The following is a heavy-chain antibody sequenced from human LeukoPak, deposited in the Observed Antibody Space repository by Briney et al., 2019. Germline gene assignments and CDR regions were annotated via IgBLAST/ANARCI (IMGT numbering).Heavy chain of an antibody. Sequence: GRSLRLACAASGFTFSTCAMHWVRQAPGKGLEWVAVISYDGTNIHYADFVRGRFTISRDNSKNTLYLQMNSLRPEDTAVYYCAKDRDGSGGFDYWGRGTLVTVSS. CDR1: GFTFSTCA. CDR3: AKDRDGSGGFDY. V-gene: IGHV3-30*04. CDR2: ISYDGTNI. D-gene: IGHD3-10*01. J-gene: IGHJ4*02.